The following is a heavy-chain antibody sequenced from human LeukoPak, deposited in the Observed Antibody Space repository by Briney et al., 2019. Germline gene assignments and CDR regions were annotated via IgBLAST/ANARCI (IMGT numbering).Heavy chain of an antibody. CDR2: ISSSSNTI. J-gene: IGHJ6*03. Sequence: QPGGSLRLSCAASRFTFSSYSMNWVRQAPGKGLEWVSYISSSSNTIYYADSVKGRFTISRDNAKNSLYLQMNSLRAEDTAVYYCARDPSRGYYMDVWGKGTTVTVSS. CDR1: RFTFSSYS. CDR3: ARDPSRGYYMDV. D-gene: IGHD3-10*01. V-gene: IGHV3-48*01.